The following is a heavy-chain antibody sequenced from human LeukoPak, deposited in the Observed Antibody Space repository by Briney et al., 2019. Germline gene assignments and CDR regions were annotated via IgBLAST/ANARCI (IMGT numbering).Heavy chain of an antibody. V-gene: IGHV3-74*01. J-gene: IGHJ5*02. CDR1: GFTFSSYW. CDR3: TRNFDYGDYL. CDR2: INPDGSVT. D-gene: IGHD4-17*01. Sequence: QPGGSLRLSCVASGFTFSSYWMHWVRQDPGKGVVWVSRINPDGSVTGYADSVKGRFTVSRDNAKNTLYLQMNSLRAEDTAIYYCTRNFDYGDYLWGQGTLVTVSS.